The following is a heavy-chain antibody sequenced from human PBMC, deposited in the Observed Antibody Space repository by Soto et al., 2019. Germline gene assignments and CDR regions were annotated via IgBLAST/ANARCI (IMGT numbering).Heavy chain of an antibody. V-gene: IGHV4-39*01. D-gene: IGHD3-22*01. CDR2: IYYSGST. J-gene: IGHJ4*02. Sequence: QLQLQESGPGLVKPSETLSLTCTVSGGSISSSSYYWGWIRQPPGKGLEWIGSIYYSGSTYYNPSLKSRVTISVDTSKNQFSLKLSSVTAADTAVYYCARHPVGSDYYDSSGYYYLGDYWGQGTLVTVSS. CDR1: GGSISSSSYY. CDR3: ARHPVGSDYYDSSGYYYLGDY.